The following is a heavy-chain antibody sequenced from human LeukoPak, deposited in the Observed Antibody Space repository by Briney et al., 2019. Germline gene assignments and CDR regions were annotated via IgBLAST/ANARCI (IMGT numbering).Heavy chain of an antibody. CDR1: GGSISSYY. V-gene: IGHV4-4*07. D-gene: IGHD5-24*01. CDR3: ARDLDGYNPSFFY. J-gene: IGHJ4*02. Sequence: PSETLSLTCTVSGGSISSYYWSWIRQPAGKGLEWIGRIYTSGNTNYNPSLKSRVTISVDRSKNQFSLKLNSVTAADTAVYYCARDLDGYNPSFFYWGQGTLVTVSS. CDR2: IYTSGNT.